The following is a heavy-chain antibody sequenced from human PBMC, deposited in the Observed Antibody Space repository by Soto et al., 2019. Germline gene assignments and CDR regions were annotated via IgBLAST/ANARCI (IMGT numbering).Heavy chain of an antibody. CDR1: GGSITSSSYY. CDR3: ATQEVGGSYVYTFDP. V-gene: IGHV4-39*01. D-gene: IGHD1-26*01. J-gene: IGHJ5*02. CDR2: IYYSGST. Sequence: QLHLRESGPGLVKPSETLSLTCTVSGGSITSSSYYWGWIRQPPGKGLEWIGSIYYSGSTYYNPSLKSRVTISVDPSKNPFSLKLSSVTAADTAVYYCATQEVGGSYVYTFDPWGQGTLVTVSS.